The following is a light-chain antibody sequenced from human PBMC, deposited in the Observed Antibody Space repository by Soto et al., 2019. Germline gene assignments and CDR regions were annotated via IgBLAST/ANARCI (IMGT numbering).Light chain of an antibody. CDR2: QTS. Sequence: EIVLTQSPSTLSXFPXDRVTISXRASQYINTRLAWYQHRPGQAPSLLIYQTSIRAAGIPARFSASGSGTDSTLTISDVQPEDFALYYCQQYGSSGTFGQGTKVDI. J-gene: IGKJ1*01. CDR1: QYINTR. V-gene: IGKV3-11*01. CDR3: QQYGSSGT.